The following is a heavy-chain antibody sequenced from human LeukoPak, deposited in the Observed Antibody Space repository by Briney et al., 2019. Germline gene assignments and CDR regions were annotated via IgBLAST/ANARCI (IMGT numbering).Heavy chain of an antibody. Sequence: ASVKVSCKASGYTLTSYGISWVRQAPGQGLEWMGWTSAYTGNTNYAQKLQGRVTMTTDTSTSTAYMELRSLRSDDTAVYYCARDQEMATIYNWFDPWGQGTLVTVSS. D-gene: IGHD5-24*01. CDR2: TSAYTGNT. V-gene: IGHV1-18*01. CDR1: GYTLTSYG. CDR3: ARDQEMATIYNWFDP. J-gene: IGHJ5*02.